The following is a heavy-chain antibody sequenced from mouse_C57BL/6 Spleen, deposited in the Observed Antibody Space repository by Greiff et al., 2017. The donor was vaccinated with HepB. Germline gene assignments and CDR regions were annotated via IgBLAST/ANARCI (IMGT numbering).Heavy chain of an antibody. Sequence: EVQLQQSGPGLVKPSQSLSLTCSVTGYSITSGYYWNWIRQFPGNKLEWMGYISYDGSNNYNPSLKNRISITRDTSKNQFFLKLKSVTTEDTATYYCARDSRDGYYGNFDVWGTGTTVTVSS. CDR3: ARDSRDGYYGNFDV. D-gene: IGHD2-3*01. CDR2: ISYDGSN. CDR1: GYSITSGYY. J-gene: IGHJ1*03. V-gene: IGHV3-6*01.